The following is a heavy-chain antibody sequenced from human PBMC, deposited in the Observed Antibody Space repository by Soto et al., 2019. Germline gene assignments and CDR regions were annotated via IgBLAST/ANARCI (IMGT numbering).Heavy chain of an antibody. CDR1: GFTFTNNW. J-gene: IGHJ4*02. Sequence: EVQLVESGGGLVQPGGSLRLSCAASGFTFTNNWMQWVRQAPGKGLVWVSRISVDGSDTIYSDAVKGRFTISRDNAKNMLYLQVNSVRADDTAVFYCTRETPIVDHWGQGALVTVSS. CDR3: TRETPIVDH. CDR2: ISVDGSDT. V-gene: IGHV3-74*01. D-gene: IGHD2-15*01.